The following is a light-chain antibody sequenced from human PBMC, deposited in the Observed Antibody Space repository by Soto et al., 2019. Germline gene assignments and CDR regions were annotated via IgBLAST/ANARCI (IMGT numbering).Light chain of an antibody. CDR3: QKYDSAPWT. CDR1: QDISNY. V-gene: IGKV1-27*01. CDR2: AAS. Sequence: DIEMTQSPSSLSASVGDRVTITCRASQDISNYLAWYQQRPGKVPKLLIYAASTLQSGVPSRFSGSGSGTDFTLTISSLQPEGVATYYCQKYDSAPWTFGQGTEVEIK. J-gene: IGKJ1*01.